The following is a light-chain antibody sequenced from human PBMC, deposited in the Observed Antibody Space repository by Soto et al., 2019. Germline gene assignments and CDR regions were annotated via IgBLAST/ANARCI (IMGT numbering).Light chain of an antibody. CDR3: QQYGSSLMYT. CDR2: DGS. J-gene: IGKJ2*01. V-gene: IGKV3D-20*01. CDR1: QSVSSSY. Sequence: EIVLTQSPATLSLSPGERATLSCGASQSVSSSYLAWYQQKPGLAPRLLIYDGSSRATGIPDRFSGSGSGTDFTLTISRLEPEDFAVYYCQQYGSSLMYTFGQGTKLEIK.